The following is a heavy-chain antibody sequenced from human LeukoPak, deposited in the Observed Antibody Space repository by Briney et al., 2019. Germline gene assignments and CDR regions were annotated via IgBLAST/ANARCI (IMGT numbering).Heavy chain of an antibody. D-gene: IGHD1-26*01. CDR1: GGTFSSYA. Sequence: ASVKVSCKASGGTFSSYAISWVRQAPGQGLEWMGIINPSGGSTSYAQKFQGRVTMTRDMSTSTVYMELSSLRSEDTAVYYCARAQSGSYLGNWFDPWGQGTLVTVSS. V-gene: IGHV1-46*01. CDR3: ARAQSGSYLGNWFDP. J-gene: IGHJ5*02. CDR2: INPSGGST.